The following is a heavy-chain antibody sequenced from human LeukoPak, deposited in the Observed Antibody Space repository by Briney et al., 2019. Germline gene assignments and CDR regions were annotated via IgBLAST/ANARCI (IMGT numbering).Heavy chain of an antibody. Sequence: ASVKVSCKASGGTFSSYAISWVRQAPGQGLEWMGWMNPSSGNTGYAQKFQGRVAMTRDTSINTAYLDFYSLTSEDTAVYYCARGYSPSVRATGNDFWGQGTLVTVSS. D-gene: IGHD1-1*01. CDR2: MNPSSGNT. CDR1: GGTFSSYA. V-gene: IGHV1-8*02. CDR3: ARGYSPSVRATGNDF. J-gene: IGHJ4*02.